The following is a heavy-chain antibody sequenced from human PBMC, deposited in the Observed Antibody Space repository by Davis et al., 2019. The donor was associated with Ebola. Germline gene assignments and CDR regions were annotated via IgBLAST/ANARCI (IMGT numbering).Heavy chain of an antibody. Sequence: PGGSLRLSCAASGFPFSSYGMHWVRQAPGKGLEWMTSISDDGAKEYYADSVKGRFTIARDNSKNTLYLQMNSLRAEDTAVYYCARDSDYGYYHGMDVWGQGTTVTVSS. J-gene: IGHJ6*02. CDR2: ISDDGAKE. D-gene: IGHD4-17*01. V-gene: IGHV3-30*03. CDR3: ARDSDYGYYHGMDV. CDR1: GFPFSSYG.